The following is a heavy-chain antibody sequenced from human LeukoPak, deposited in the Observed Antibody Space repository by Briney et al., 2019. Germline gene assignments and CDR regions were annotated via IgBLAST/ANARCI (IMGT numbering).Heavy chain of an antibody. D-gene: IGHD5-12*01. J-gene: IGHJ4*02. Sequence: GGSLRLSCAASGFIFSDNYMSWIRQAPGKGLEWVSYISSSGSTVYYADSVKGRFTISRDNARNSLYLQMDSLRAEDTAVYYCARENSGAWLDYWGQGTLVTVSS. CDR3: ARENSGAWLDY. CDR1: GFIFSDNY. CDR2: ISSSGSTV. V-gene: IGHV3-11*01.